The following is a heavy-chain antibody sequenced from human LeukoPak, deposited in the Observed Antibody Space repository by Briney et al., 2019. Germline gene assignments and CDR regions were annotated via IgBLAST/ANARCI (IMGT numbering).Heavy chain of an antibody. CDR3: ARDWERFLDV. J-gene: IGHJ6*02. CDR1: GFTFSSYA. Sequence: GGSLRLSCAASGFTFSSYAMNWVRQAPGKGLEWVSYISSSSTIYYADSVKGRFTISRDNAKNSLYLQMNSLRAEDTAVYYCARDWERFLDVWGQGTTVTVSS. CDR2: ISSSSTI. V-gene: IGHV3-48*04. D-gene: IGHD1-1*01.